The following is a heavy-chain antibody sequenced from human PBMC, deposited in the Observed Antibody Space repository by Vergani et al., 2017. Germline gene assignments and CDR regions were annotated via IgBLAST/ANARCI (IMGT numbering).Heavy chain of an antibody. D-gene: IGHD3-10*01. CDR1: GFTVSSNY. CDR3: ARDSSAGGYYGSGAYGMDV. J-gene: IGHJ6*02. CDR2: IYSGGST. Sequence: EVQLVESGGGLVQPGGSLRLSCAASGFTVSSNYMSWVRQAPGKGLEWVSVIYSGGSTYYADSVKGRFTISRDNSKNTLYLQMNSLRAEDTAVYYCARDSSAGGYYGSGAYGMDVWGQGP. V-gene: IGHV3-66*01.